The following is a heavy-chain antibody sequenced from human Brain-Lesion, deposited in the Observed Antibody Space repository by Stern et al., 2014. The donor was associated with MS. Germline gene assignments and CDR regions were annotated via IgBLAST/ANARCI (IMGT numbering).Heavy chain of an antibody. CDR2: FDPDDGET. CDR3: ATLSPGTGGNYYRHFDY. Sequence: QVQLVESGAEVKKPGASVKVSCKASGYTLTDFSMHWVRQAPRKGLEWVGGFDPDDGETIYAQNFKGRVTMTEATSTKKPYMVMNSLRSEDAAMYYCATLSPGTGGNYYRHFDYWGQGTLVTVSS. V-gene: IGHV1-24*01. CDR1: GYTLTDFS. D-gene: IGHD1-26*01. J-gene: IGHJ4*02.